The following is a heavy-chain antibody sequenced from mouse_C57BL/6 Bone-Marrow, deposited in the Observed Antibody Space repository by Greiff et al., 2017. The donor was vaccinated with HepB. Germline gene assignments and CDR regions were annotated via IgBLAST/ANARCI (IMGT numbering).Heavy chain of an antibody. D-gene: IGHD2-12*01. CDR1: GFTFSDYG. Sequence: EVKLVESGGGLVQPGGSLKLSCAASGFTFSDYGMAWVRQAPRKGPEWVAFISNLAYSIYYADTVTGRFTISRENAKNTLYLEMSSLRSEDTAMYYCARHYDEYYYAMDYWGQGTSATVSS. CDR3: ARHYDEYYYAMDY. CDR2: ISNLAYSI. J-gene: IGHJ4*01. V-gene: IGHV5-15*01.